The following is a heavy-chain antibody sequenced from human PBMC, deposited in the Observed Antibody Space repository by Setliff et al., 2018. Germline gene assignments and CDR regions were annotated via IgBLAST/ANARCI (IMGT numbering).Heavy chain of an antibody. CDR3: ARTGTYRYFDY. CDR2: IHYSGTT. Sequence: PSETLSLTCTVFGGSMSSSGYYWAWIRQSPGKGLEWIGRIHYSGTTYYNASLKSRVTMSVDTSKNQFSLNLSSVTAADTAVYYCARTGTYRYFDYWGQGALVTVSS. CDR1: GGSMSSSGYY. V-gene: IGHV4-39*01. D-gene: IGHD1-26*01. J-gene: IGHJ4*02.